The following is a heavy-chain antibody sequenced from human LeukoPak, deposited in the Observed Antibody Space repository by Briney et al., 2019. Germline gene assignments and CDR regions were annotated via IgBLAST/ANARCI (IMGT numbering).Heavy chain of an antibody. CDR1: GFTFSSYG. Sequence: EGSLRLSCAASGFTFSSYGMHWVRQAPGKGLEWVAVIWYDGSNKYYADSVKGRFTISRDNSKNTLYLQMNSLRAEDTAVYYCARAGEPVAGTSDSDYWGQGTLVTVSS. D-gene: IGHD6-19*01. CDR2: IWYDGSNK. J-gene: IGHJ4*02. V-gene: IGHV3-33*01. CDR3: ARAGEPVAGTSDSDY.